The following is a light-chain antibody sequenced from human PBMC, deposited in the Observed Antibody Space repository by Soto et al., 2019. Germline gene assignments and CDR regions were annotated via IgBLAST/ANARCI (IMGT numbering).Light chain of an antibody. CDR1: QSVNSGS. CDR3: QQYGSSVRT. CDR2: GAT. Sequence: DIALTQSPGTLSLSPGDRAILSCRASQSVNSGSLAWYQQRPGQAPRLLIYGATIRATGIPDKFSGSGSGTDFTLTISRLEPEEFAVYYCQQYGSSVRTFGQGTKVEL. V-gene: IGKV3-20*01. J-gene: IGKJ1*01.